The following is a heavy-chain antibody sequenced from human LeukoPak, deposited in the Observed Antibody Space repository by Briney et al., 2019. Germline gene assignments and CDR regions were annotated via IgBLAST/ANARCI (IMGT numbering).Heavy chain of an antibody. J-gene: IGHJ3*02. CDR3: ASGALSVAGNLGPPVGAFDI. CDR1: GFTFSSYW. D-gene: IGHD6-19*01. CDR2: INTDGSTT. Sequence: GGSLRLSCAASGFTFSSYWIHWVRQAPGKGLVWVSRINTDGSTTNYADSVKGRFTISRDNAKNTLYLQMNSLRAEDTAVYYCASGALSVAGNLGPPVGAFDIWGQGTMVTVSS. V-gene: IGHV3-74*01.